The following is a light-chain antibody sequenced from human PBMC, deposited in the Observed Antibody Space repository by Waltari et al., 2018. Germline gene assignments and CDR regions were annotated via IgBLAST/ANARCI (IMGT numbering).Light chain of an antibody. J-gene: IGKJ1*01. CDR2: KAS. CDR1: QSISSW. Sequence: DXQMTQSPSTLSASVGXRLTITCRASQSISSWLAWYQQKPGKAPKLLIQKASTLRSGVPSRFSGSGSGTEFTLTISSLQADDFATYYCQQYQSYSGTFGQGTKVEVK. CDR3: QQYQSYSGT. V-gene: IGKV1-5*03.